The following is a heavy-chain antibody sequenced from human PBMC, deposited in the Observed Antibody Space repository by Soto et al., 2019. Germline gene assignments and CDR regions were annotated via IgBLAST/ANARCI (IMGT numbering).Heavy chain of an antibody. V-gene: IGHV1-18*01. CDR1: GYMFTSYG. Sequence: QVQLVQAGAEVKKPGASVKVSCKASGYMFTSYGISWVRQAPGQGLGWIGWISAYNGDTNYAQNFQGRVTMTTDPSTSTVYVELTGLRSDDTAVYYCARLRAALGYCRGASCLPYDNGLDVWGQGHTVIVS. D-gene: IGHD2-15*01. J-gene: IGHJ6*02. CDR2: ISAYNGDT. CDR3: ARLRAALGYCRGASCLPYDNGLDV.